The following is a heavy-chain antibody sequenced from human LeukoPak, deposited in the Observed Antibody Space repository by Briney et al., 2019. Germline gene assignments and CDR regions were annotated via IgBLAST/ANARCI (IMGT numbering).Heavy chain of an antibody. V-gene: IGHV1-69-2*01. CDR1: GYTFTDYY. Sequence: ASVKVSCKVSGYTFTDYYMHWVQQAPGKGLEWMGLVDPEDGETIYAEKFQGRVTITADTSTDTAYMELSSLRSEATAVYHCAAMVRADYWGQGTLITVSS. CDR3: AAMVRADY. J-gene: IGHJ4*02. D-gene: IGHD3-10*01. CDR2: VDPEDGET.